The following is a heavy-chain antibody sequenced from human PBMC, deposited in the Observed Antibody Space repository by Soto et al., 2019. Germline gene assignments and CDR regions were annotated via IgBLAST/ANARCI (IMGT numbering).Heavy chain of an antibody. Sequence: QVQLQESGPGLVKPSETLSLTCTVSRGSINNYYWGWIRQSPGKGLEWIGYIYYNGSTKYNPSLEIRLTISVDTSKNQFSLNLRSVTAADTAVYYCARVHRYCSGGSCYLLDFWGQGALVTVSS. CDR1: RGSINNYY. CDR2: IYYNGST. D-gene: IGHD2-15*01. J-gene: IGHJ4*02. V-gene: IGHV4-59*08. CDR3: ARVHRYCSGGSCYLLDF.